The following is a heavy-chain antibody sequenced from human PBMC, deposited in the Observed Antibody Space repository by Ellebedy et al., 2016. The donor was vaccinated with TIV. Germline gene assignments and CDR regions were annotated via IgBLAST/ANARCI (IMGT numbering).Heavy chain of an antibody. CDR1: GFTFSDYY. CDR3: ARGSGGSSLYYYGMDV. Sequence: GESLKISCAASGFTFSDYYMSWIRQAPGTGLELVSYISSSGSTIYYADSVKGRFTISRDNAKNSLYLQMNSLRAEDTAVYYCARGSGGSSLYYYGMDVWGQGTTVTVSS. V-gene: IGHV3-11*04. J-gene: IGHJ6*02. CDR2: ISSSGSTI. D-gene: IGHD2-15*01.